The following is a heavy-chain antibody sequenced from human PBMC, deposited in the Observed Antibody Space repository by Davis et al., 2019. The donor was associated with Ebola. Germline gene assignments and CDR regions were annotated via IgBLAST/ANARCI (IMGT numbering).Heavy chain of an antibody. CDR3: ARSGLSFGVVKYHYGMDA. CDR2: LSGDGSQE. V-gene: IGHV3-30*03. D-gene: IGHD3-3*01. J-gene: IGHJ6*04. Sequence: GGSLRLSCVASGFTFRTSDMHWVRQTPGKGLEWVAVLSGDGSQENYGDSVKGRFTISRDNSKNTVYLQMNSLRPDDTAVYYCARSGLSFGVVKYHYGMDAWGKGTTVTVSS. CDR1: GFTFRTSD.